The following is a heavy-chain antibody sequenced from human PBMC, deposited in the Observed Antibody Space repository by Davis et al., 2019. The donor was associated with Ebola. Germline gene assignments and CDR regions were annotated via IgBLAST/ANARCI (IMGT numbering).Heavy chain of an antibody. CDR2: LYHSGNT. J-gene: IGHJ6*02. V-gene: IGHV4-30-2*01. Sequence: MPSETLSLTCAVAGGSISSGDYSWSWIRQPPGKGLEWIGYLYHSGNTYFNPSLKSRVTISVDTSKNQFSLKLSSVTAADTAVYYCARVVRDELLFHGMDVWGQGTTVTVSS. D-gene: IGHD2-15*01. CDR3: ARVVRDELLFHGMDV. CDR1: GGSISSGDYS.